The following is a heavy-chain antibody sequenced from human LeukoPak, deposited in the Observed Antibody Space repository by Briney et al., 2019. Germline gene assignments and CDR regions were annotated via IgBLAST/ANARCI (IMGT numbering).Heavy chain of an antibody. Sequence: PGGSLRLSCAAPGFTVSSNYMSWVRQAPGKGLEWVSVIYSGGSTYYADSVKGRFTISRDNSKNTLYLQMNSLRAEDTAVYYCARGARNTVTASGVFDYWGQGTLVTVSS. CDR1: GFTVSSNY. J-gene: IGHJ4*02. CDR2: IYSGGST. CDR3: ARGARNTVTASGVFDY. V-gene: IGHV3-53*01. D-gene: IGHD4-17*01.